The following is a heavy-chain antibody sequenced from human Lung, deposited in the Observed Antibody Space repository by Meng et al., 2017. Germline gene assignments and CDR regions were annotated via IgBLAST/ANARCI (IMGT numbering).Heavy chain of an antibody. CDR3: AKEKDAFDV. V-gene: IGHV3-23*04. Sequence: VQLVDAGGGLEHPGGSLRLSCAASGFSFSRCAMNWVRQAPGKGLEWVSVIGESGGGIYYADSVKGRFIISRDNSKNTLYLQMNSLRAEDTALYYCAKEKDAFDVWGQGTMVTVAS. CDR1: GFSFSRCA. J-gene: IGHJ3*01. CDR2: IGESGGGI.